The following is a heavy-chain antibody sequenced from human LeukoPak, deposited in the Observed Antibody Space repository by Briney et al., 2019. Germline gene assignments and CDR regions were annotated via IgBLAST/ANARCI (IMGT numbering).Heavy chain of an antibody. CDR3: ARAGATIFGVVIHYYYYGMDV. D-gene: IGHD3-3*01. CDR2: IKQDGSEK. J-gene: IGHJ6*02. Sequence: TGGSLRLSCAASGFTFSSYWMSWVRQAPGKGLEWVANIKQDGSEKYYVDSVKGRFTISRDNAKNSLYLQMNSPRAEDTAVYYCARAGATIFGVVIHYYYYGMDVWGQGTTVTVSS. V-gene: IGHV3-7*03. CDR1: GFTFSSYW.